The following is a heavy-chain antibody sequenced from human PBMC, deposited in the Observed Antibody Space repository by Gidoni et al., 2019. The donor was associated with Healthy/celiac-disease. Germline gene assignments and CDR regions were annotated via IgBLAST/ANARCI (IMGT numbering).Heavy chain of an antibody. D-gene: IGHD3-10*01. V-gene: IGHV3-21*01. CDR2: ISSSSSYI. CDR1: RFTFSGYR. CDR3: ARDGHYYGSGSLANAFDI. J-gene: IGHJ3*02. Sequence: EVQLVESGGGLVKPGGSLRLSCAASRFTFSGYRMNWVRQAPGKGLEWVSSISSSSSYIYYADSVKGRFTISRDNAKNSLYLQMNSLRAEDTAVYYCARDGHYYGSGSLANAFDIWGQGTMVTVSS.